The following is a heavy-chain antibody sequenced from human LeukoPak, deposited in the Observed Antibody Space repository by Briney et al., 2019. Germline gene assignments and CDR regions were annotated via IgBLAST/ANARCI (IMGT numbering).Heavy chain of an antibody. CDR2: ISERGGSI. CDR3: AKRGVVIRGILVIGYHQEAYHYDF. Sequence: GGSLRLSCVVSGMSLTNYGMTWFRQAPGKGLEWVSYISERGGSITYADSMKGRFTISRDTSLNTLYLQMNNLRAEDTAVYFCAKRGVVIRGILVIGYHQEAYHYDFWGQGVLVTVSS. J-gene: IGHJ4*02. D-gene: IGHD3-10*01. V-gene: IGHV3-23*01. CDR1: GMSLTNYG.